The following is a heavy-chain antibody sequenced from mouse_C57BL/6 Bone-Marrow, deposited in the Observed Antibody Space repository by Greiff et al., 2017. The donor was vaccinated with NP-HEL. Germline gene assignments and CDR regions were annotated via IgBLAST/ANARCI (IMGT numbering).Heavy chain of an antibody. V-gene: IGHV3-6*01. J-gene: IGHJ1*03. CDR1: GYSITSGYY. CDR2: ISYDGSN. Sequence: EVQVVESGPGLVKPSQSLSLTCSVTGYSITSGYYWNWIRQFPGNKLEWMGYISYDGSNNYNPSLKNRISITRDTSKNQFFLKLNSVTTEDTATYYCARDLYYGSSPYWYFDVWGTGTTVTVSS. CDR3: ARDLYYGSSPYWYFDV. D-gene: IGHD1-1*01.